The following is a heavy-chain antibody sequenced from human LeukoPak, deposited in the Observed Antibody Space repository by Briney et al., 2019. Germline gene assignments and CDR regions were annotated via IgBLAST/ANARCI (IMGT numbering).Heavy chain of an antibody. CDR1: GYTFTSYG. Sequence: PQASVKVSCKASGYTFTSYGISWVRQAPGQGLEWMGWISAYNGNTNYAQKLQGRVTMTTDTSTSTAYMELRSLRSDDTAVYYCARSYCSSTSCLWQYWGQGTLVTVSS. CDR2: ISAYNGNT. D-gene: IGHD2-2*01. J-gene: IGHJ4*02. CDR3: ARSYCSSTSCLWQY. V-gene: IGHV1-18*01.